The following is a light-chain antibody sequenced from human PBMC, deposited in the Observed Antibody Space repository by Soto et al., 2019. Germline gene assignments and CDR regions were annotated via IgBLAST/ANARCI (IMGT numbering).Light chain of an antibody. CDR3: QQSYSTPIT. CDR1: QSISSY. CDR2: AAS. V-gene: IGKV1-39*01. Sequence: DFQMTQSPSSLSASVGDRVTITCRSSQSISSYLNWYHQKPGKAPKLLIYAASSLQSGGPSRFSGSGSWTDFTLTISSLQPEDFATYYCQQSYSTPITFGHGTKVDIK. J-gene: IGKJ3*01.